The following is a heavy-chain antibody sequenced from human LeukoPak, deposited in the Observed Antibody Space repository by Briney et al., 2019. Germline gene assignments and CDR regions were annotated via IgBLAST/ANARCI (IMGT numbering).Heavy chain of an antibody. CDR3: ARVLDYYGSGSRDFDY. CDR2: IYHSGST. D-gene: IGHD3-10*01. V-gene: IGHV4-38-2*02. CDR1: GYSISSGYY. J-gene: IGHJ4*02. Sequence: PSETLSLTCTVSGYSISSGYYWGWIRQPPGKGLEWIGSIYHSGSTYYNPSLKSRVTMSADTSKNQFSLKLNSVTAADTAVYYCARVLDYYGSGSRDFDYWGQGILVTVSS.